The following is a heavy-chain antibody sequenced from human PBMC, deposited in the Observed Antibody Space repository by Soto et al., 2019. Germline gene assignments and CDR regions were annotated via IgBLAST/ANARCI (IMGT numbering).Heavy chain of an antibody. J-gene: IGHJ3*02. CDR3: ARPPVYDILTGYFDSIHAFDI. V-gene: IGHV4-39*01. D-gene: IGHD3-9*01. CDR2: IYYSGST. Sequence: PSETLSVTCTASGGSISSSSYYWGWIRQPPGKGLEWIGSIYYSGSTYYNPSLKSRVTISVDTSKNQFSLKLSSVTAADTAVYYCARPPVYDILTGYFDSIHAFDIWGQGTMVTVSS. CDR1: GGSISSSSYY.